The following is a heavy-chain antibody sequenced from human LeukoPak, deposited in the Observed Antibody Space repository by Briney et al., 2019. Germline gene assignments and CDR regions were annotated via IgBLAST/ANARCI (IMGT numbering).Heavy chain of an antibody. J-gene: IGHJ4*02. CDR1: GFTFSSYA. CDR2: ISGSGGST. Sequence: PGGSLRLSCAASGFTFSSYAMSWVRQAPGKGLEWVSAISGSGGSTYYADSVKGRFTISRDNSKNTLYLQMNSLRAEDTAVYYCAKDGTAAGNFRYLDYWGQGTLVTVSS. D-gene: IGHD6-13*01. V-gene: IGHV3-23*01. CDR3: AKDGTAAGNFRYLDY.